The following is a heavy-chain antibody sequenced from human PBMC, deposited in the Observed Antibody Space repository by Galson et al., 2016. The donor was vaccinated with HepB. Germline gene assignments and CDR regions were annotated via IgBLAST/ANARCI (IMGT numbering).Heavy chain of an antibody. CDR3: AKSSGWDCDY. CDR2: IKEDGTEK. V-gene: IGHV3-7*03. CDR1: GFTFNNYW. D-gene: IGHD1-26*01. J-gene: IGHJ4*02. Sequence: SLRLSCAASGFTFNNYWMTWVRQVPGKGLEWVANIKEDGTEKHYVDSVKGRFTISRDNAKNSLYLQMNSLRAEDTVIYYCAKSSGWDCDYWGQGTRVTVSS.